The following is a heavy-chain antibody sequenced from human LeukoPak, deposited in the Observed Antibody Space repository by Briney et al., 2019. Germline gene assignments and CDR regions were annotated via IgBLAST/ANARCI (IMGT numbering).Heavy chain of an antibody. Sequence: ASVKVSCRASGYIFTDYYMHWVRQAPGQGLEWMGWINPNSGGTNYAQKFPGRATMTRDTSISTAYMDLSSLRSDDTAVYYCVRDQCDILTGYYKLKYWGQGTLVTVSS. V-gene: IGHV1-2*02. CDR2: INPNSGGT. CDR3: VRDQCDILTGYYKLKY. J-gene: IGHJ4*02. CDR1: GYIFTDYY. D-gene: IGHD3-9*01.